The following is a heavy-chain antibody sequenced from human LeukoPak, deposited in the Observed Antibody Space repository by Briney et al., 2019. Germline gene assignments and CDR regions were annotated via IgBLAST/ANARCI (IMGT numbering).Heavy chain of an antibody. D-gene: IGHD3-10*01. CDR3: ARRYYYGSGSLFQYNWFDP. CDR2: IYHSGST. V-gene: IGHV4-38-2*02. Sequence: SETLPLTCTVSGYSISSGYYWGWIRQPPGKGLEWIGSIYHSGSTNYNPSLKSRVTISVDKSKNQFSLKLSSVTAADTAVYYCARRYYYGSGSLFQYNWFDPWGQGTLVTVSS. CDR1: GYSISSGYY. J-gene: IGHJ5*02.